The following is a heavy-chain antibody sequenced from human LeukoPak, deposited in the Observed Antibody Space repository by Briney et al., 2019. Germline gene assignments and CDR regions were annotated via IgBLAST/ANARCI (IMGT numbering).Heavy chain of an antibody. V-gene: IGHV4-39*01. CDR3: ARLLSSGSYYGYNWFDP. Sequence: SVTLSLTCTVSGGSISSSSYYWGWIRQPPGKGLEWIGSIYYSGSTYYNPSLKSRVTISVDTSKNQFSLKLSSVTAADTAVYCCARLLSSGSYYGYNWFDPWGQGTLVTVSS. J-gene: IGHJ5*02. CDR2: IYYSGST. CDR1: GGSISSSSYY. D-gene: IGHD3-10*01.